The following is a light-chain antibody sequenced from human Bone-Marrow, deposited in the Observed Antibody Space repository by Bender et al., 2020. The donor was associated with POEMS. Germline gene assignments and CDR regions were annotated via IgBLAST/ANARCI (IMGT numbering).Light chain of an antibody. V-gene: IGLV2-14*02. CDR1: SSDVGNYDL. J-gene: IGLJ2*01. Sequence: QSALTQPASVSESPGLSITISCTGTSSDVGNYDLVSWYQQHPGKAPKLVIYEVSKRPSGVPDRFSGSKSGKTASLTVSGLQAEDEAYYYCQSYDNSLSGLVLFGGGTKLTVL. CDR2: EVS. CDR3: QSYDNSLSGLVL.